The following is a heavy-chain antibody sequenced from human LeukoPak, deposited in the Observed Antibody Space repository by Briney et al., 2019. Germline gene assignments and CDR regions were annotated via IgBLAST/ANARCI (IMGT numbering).Heavy chain of an antibody. Sequence: GGSLTLSCVASGFTFSDYAMTWFRRAPGTGLECVSGISERGDRMDYADSVKGRFTISRDNSKNTLYLQMHSLKVEDTAIYFCAKDLGSRGLGTTLINWGQGTLVTVSS. V-gene: IGHV3-23*01. D-gene: IGHD1/OR15-1a*01. J-gene: IGHJ4*02. CDR3: AKDLGSRGLGTTLIN. CDR2: ISERGDRM. CDR1: GFTFSDYA.